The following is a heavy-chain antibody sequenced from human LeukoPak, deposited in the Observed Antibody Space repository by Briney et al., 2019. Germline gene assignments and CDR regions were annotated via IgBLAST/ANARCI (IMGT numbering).Heavy chain of an antibody. Sequence: SETLSLTCTVSGGSISSYYWSWIRQPPGKGLEWIGYIYYSGSTNYNPSLKSRVTISVDTSKNQFSLKLSSVTAADTAVYYCATNSYGYGRFDYWGQGTLVTVPS. V-gene: IGHV4-59*01. CDR1: GGSISSYY. CDR3: ATNSYGYGRFDY. J-gene: IGHJ4*02. D-gene: IGHD5-18*01. CDR2: IYYSGST.